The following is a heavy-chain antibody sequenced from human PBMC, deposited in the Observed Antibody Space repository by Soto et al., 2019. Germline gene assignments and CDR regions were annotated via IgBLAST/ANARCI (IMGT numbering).Heavy chain of an antibody. Sequence: QLQLQESGSGLVKPSQTLSLTCAVSGGSISSGGYSWSWIRQPPGKGLEWIGYIYHSGSTYYNPAHKGRVTIPLDRSKNQFSRKLSSVTAADTAVYYCARDPTPWGQGTLVTVSS. CDR3: ARDPTP. CDR2: IYHSGST. V-gene: IGHV4-30-2*01. J-gene: IGHJ1*01. CDR1: GGSISSGGYS.